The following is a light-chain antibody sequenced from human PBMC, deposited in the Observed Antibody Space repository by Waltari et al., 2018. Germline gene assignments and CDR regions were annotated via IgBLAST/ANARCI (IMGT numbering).Light chain of an antibody. CDR2: RES. J-gene: IGKJ4*01. Sequence: IQMTQSPSTLSAPLGDRVPLTCRSSQSLDWWVAWYQQQPGRAPKVHISRESTLQRGVSSRFRGSESRKEFTLTVSSLQPDEFATYYCQQSFSYPVTFGGGTKVEIK. V-gene: IGKV1-5*03. CDR3: QQSFSYPVT. CDR1: QSLDWW.